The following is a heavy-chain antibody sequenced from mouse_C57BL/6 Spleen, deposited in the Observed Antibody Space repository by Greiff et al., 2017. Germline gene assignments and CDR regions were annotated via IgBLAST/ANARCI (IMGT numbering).Heavy chain of an antibody. J-gene: IGHJ3*01. Sequence: VKLMESGAELVRPGASVKLSCKASGYTFTDYYINWVKQRPGQGLEWIARIYPGSGDTYYNEKFKGKATLTAEKSSSTAYMQLSSLTSEDSAVYFCARGGAPTTGFAYWGQGTLVTVSA. V-gene: IGHV1-76*01. D-gene: IGHD2-10*01. CDR2: IYPGSGDT. CDR1: GYTFTDYY. CDR3: ARGGAPTTGFAY.